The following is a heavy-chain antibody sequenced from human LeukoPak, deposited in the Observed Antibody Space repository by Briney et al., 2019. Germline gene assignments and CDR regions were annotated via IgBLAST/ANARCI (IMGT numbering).Heavy chain of an antibody. CDR3: ARGRVPSWRSRATLLFDP. D-gene: IGHD6-19*01. Sequence: ASVKVSCKASGGTFSSYAISWVRQAPGQGLEWMGGIIPIFGTANYAQKFQGRVTITADESTSTAYMGLSSLRSEDTAVYYCARGRVPSWRSRATLLFDPWGQGTLVTVSS. CDR1: GGTFSSYA. CDR2: IIPIFGTA. V-gene: IGHV1-69*13. J-gene: IGHJ5*02.